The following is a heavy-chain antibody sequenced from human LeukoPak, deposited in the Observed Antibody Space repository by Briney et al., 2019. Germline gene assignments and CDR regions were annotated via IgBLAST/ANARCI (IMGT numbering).Heavy chain of an antibody. CDR3: AKDSGAPDY. Sequence: GGSLRLSCAASGFTFSSYGMHWGRHAPGKGLERVAVISYDGSKKYYADSVKGRFTISRDNSKNTLYLQINSLRAEATAVYYCAKDSGAPDYWGQGTLVTVSS. V-gene: IGHV3-30*18. J-gene: IGHJ4*02. CDR1: GFTFSSYG. D-gene: IGHD7-27*01. CDR2: ISYDGSKK.